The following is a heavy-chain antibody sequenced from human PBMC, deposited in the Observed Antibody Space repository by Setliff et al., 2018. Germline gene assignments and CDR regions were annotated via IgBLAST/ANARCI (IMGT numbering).Heavy chain of an antibody. CDR1: GGTFTTYA. CDR2: IIPRFSTA. V-gene: IGHV1-69*13. CDR3: ARTARPNRYYNYMDV. J-gene: IGHJ6*03. D-gene: IGHD3-9*01. Sequence: ASVKVSCKPSGGTFTTYAITWVRQAPGQGLEWMGGIIPRFSTANIAQNFQGRVTISADESTSTVYMELSSLRSEDTAVYYCARTARPNRYYNYMDVWGKGTKVTVSS.